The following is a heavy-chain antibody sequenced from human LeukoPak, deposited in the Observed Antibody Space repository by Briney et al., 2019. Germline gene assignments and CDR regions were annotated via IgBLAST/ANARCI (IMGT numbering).Heavy chain of an antibody. D-gene: IGHD3-9*01. J-gene: IGHJ5*02. CDR1: GYSISSGFY. CDR3: ARRRDYDILTGYYPNWFDP. CDR2: IYHSGST. Sequence: PSETLSLTCTVSGYSISSGFYWGWIRQPPGKGLEWIGNIYHSGSTYYNPSLKSRVTISVDTSKNQFSLKLISVTAADTAVYYCARRRDYDILTGYYPNWFDPWGQGTLVTVSS. V-gene: IGHV4-38-2*02.